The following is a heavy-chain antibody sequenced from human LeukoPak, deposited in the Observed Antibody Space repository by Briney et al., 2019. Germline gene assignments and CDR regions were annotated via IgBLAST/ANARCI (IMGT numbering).Heavy chain of an antibody. J-gene: IGHJ3*02. CDR2: IYYSGST. D-gene: IGHD2-21*01. CDR3: ARDHSPYAAFDI. Sequence: SETLSLTCTVSGGSISSGGYYWSWIRQPPGKGLEWIGYIYYSGSTNYNPSLKSRVTISVDTSKNQFSLKLSSVTAADTAVYYCARDHSPYAAFDIWGQGTMVTVSS. V-gene: IGHV4-61*08. CDR1: GGSISSGGYY.